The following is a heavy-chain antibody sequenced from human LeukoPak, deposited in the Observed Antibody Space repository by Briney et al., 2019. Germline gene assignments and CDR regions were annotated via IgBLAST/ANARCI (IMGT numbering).Heavy chain of an antibody. J-gene: IGHJ1*01. CDR2: IYYSGST. Sequence: SETLSLTCTVSGNSVNSSGYYWGWIRQPPGKGLEWIGSIYYSGSTYYKPSLKSRVTISVDTSKNQFSLKLTSVTAADTAVYYCARHERLEYFHHWGQGTLVTVSS. CDR3: ARHERLEYFHH. CDR1: GNSVNSSGYY. V-gene: IGHV4-39*01. D-gene: IGHD1-1*01.